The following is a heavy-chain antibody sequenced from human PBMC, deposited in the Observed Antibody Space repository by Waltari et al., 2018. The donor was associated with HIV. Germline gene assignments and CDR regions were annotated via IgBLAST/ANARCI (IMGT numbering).Heavy chain of an antibody. V-gene: IGHV3-23*01. Sequence: VDLLESGGRLVQPGGSLRLSCVGSGFTFPTYPMSWVRPAPGRGMEGGAGIGDRASTTFYADSVKGRFTISRDNSKNTIFLQMDRLRADDTAVYFCAKPRMEYAIRDYFFGLDVWGQGTTVTVSS. CDR1: GFTFPTYP. CDR3: AKPRMEYAIRDYFFGLDV. CDR2: IGDRASTT. J-gene: IGHJ6*02. D-gene: IGHD2-8*01.